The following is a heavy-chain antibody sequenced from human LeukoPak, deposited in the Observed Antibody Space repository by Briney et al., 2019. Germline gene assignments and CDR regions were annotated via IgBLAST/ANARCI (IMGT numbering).Heavy chain of an antibody. Sequence: GGSLRLSCAASGFSFSTYSMNWVRQAPGEGLEWLSYISGDSNTIYYADSVKGRFTISRDNAKTSLYLQMNTLRDDDTAVYYCAIDRAAPTWFFDLWGRGTLVLVSS. CDR1: GFSFSTYS. V-gene: IGHV3-48*02. CDR3: AIDRAAPTWFFDL. D-gene: IGHD2-15*01. CDR2: ISGDSNTI. J-gene: IGHJ2*01.